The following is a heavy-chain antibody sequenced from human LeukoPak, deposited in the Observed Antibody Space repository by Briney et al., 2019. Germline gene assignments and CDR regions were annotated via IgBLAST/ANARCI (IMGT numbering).Heavy chain of an antibody. J-gene: IGHJ4*02. D-gene: IGHD5-12*01. CDR3: ARDTRWLQFEY. V-gene: IGHV4-31*03. CDR2: IYYSGST. Sequence: SETLSLACTVSGGSISSGGYYWSWIRQHPGKGLEWIGYIYYSGSTYYNPSLKSRVTISVDTSKNQFSLKLSSVTAADTAVYYCARDTRWLQFEYWGQGTLVTVSS. CDR1: GGSISSGGYY.